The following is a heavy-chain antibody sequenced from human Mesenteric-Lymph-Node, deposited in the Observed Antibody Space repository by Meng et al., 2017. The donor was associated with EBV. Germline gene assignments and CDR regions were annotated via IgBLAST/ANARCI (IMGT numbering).Heavy chain of an antibody. J-gene: IGHJ4*02. Sequence: HDSVPGVVQPSESVAPACQFFCVSINLGNFYWGWIRQPPGKGLEWIGKIHYSGRTYYNPSLKSRITISVDTSKNQFSLKLSSVTAADTAVYYCARVVDIVATRPFDYWGQGTLVTVSS. V-gene: IGHV4-39*07. CDR3: ARVVDIVATRPFDY. CDR2: IHYSGRT. D-gene: IGHD5-12*01. CDR1: CVSINLGNFY.